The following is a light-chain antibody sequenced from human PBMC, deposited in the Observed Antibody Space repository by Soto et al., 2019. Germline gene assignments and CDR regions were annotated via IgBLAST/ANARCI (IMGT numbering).Light chain of an antibody. CDR3: QQSYISPIR. J-gene: IGKJ5*01. CDR1: QRISSN. Sequence: RMTXXPSSLSASXGDXVXXXCRASQRISSNLNWYQQKPGKAPNLLMYTASNLQSGVPSRFSRSGSGTDFTLTISSLQPEDFAPYYCQQSYISPIRFGQRTLMAIK. CDR2: TAS. V-gene: IGKV1-39*01.